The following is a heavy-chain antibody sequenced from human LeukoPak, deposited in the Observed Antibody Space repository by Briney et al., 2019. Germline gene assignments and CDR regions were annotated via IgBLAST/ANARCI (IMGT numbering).Heavy chain of an antibody. CDR2: ISAYNGNT. CDR3: ARDHPXRXYFDY. V-gene: IGHV1-18*01. J-gene: IGHJ4*02. CDR1: GGTFSSYA. Sequence: ASVKVSCKASGGTFSSYAISWVRQAPGQGLEWMGWISAYNGNTNYAQKLQGRVTMTTDTSTSTAYMELRSLRSDDTAVYYCARDHPXRXYFDYWGQGTLVTVSS.